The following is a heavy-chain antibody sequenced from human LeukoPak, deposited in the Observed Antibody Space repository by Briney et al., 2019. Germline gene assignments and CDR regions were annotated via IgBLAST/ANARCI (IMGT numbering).Heavy chain of an antibody. Sequence: PGGSLRLSCAASGFTLSDYYMSWIRQAPGKGLVWVSYISSSGSTIYYADSVKGRFTISRDNAKNSLYLQMNSLRAEDTAVYYCARFGSERAQAVDLDYWGQGTLVTVPS. J-gene: IGHJ4*02. V-gene: IGHV3-11*04. CDR1: GFTLSDYY. CDR3: ARFGSERAQAVDLDY. CDR2: ISSSGSTI. D-gene: IGHD6-19*01.